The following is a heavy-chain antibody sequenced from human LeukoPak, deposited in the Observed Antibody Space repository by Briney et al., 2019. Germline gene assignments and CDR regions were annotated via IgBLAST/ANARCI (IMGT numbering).Heavy chain of an antibody. J-gene: IGHJ2*01. V-gene: IGHV4-34*01. CDR3: ARDRVTYYYDSSGSRPRYFDL. CDR1: GGSFSGYY. D-gene: IGHD3-22*01. Sequence: PSETLSLTCAVYGGSFSGYYWSWIRQPPGKGLEWIGEIYHSGSTNYNPSLKSRVTISVDKSKNQFSLKLSSVTAADTAVYYCARDRVTYYYDSSGSRPRYFDLWGRGTLVTVSS. CDR2: IYHSGST.